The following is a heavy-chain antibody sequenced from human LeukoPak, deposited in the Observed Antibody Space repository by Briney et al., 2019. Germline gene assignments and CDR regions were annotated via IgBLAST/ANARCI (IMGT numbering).Heavy chain of an antibody. Sequence: GGSLRLTCAASGFTFSSFGMHWVRQAPGKGLEWAAFIRYDASIKYYIDSVKGRFTISRDNSKNTLFLQMNSLRAEDTAVYFCARDHSRSYGQGDPFDIWGQGTTVTVSS. CDR3: ARDHSRSYGQGDPFDI. V-gene: IGHV3-30*02. D-gene: IGHD5-18*01. J-gene: IGHJ3*02. CDR1: GFTFSSFG. CDR2: IRYDASIK.